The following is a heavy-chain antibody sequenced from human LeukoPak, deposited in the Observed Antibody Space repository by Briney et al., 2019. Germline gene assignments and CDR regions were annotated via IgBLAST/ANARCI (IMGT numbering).Heavy chain of an antibody. Sequence: GSLRLSCAASGFTVSSNYMSWVRQAPGKGLEWVSVIYSGGSTYYADSVKGRFTISRDNSKNTLYLQMNSLGAEDTAVYYCARGANTYYYGSGSYSTPSPFDYWGQGTLVTVSS. CDR2: IYSGGST. V-gene: IGHV3-53*01. J-gene: IGHJ4*02. CDR1: GFTVSSNY. D-gene: IGHD3-10*01. CDR3: ARGANTYYYGSGSYSTPSPFDY.